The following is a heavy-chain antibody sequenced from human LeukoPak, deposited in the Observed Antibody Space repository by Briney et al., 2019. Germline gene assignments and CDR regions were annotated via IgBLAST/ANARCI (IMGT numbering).Heavy chain of an antibody. Sequence: ASVKVSCKASGYTFTSYGISWVRQAPGQGLEWMGWISAYNGNTNYAQKLQGRVTMTTDTSTSTAYMELRSLRSDDTAVYYCARDRPLYCSSTSCYSPLRSHYYYYGMDVWGQGTTVTVSS. CDR1: GYTFTSYG. CDR2: ISAYNGNT. D-gene: IGHD2-2*01. J-gene: IGHJ6*02. V-gene: IGHV1-18*01. CDR3: ARDRPLYCSSTSCYSPLRSHYYYYGMDV.